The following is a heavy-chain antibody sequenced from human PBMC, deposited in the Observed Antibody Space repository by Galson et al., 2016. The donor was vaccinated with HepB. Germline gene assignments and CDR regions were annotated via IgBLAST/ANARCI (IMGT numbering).Heavy chain of an antibody. V-gene: IGHV4-30-4*01. Sequence: TLSLTCTVSGGSISSGDYYWTWIRQTPEKGLEWIGYMYNTGDTYYNPSLKSRLGLSLDMSKNQFSLQLTSVTAADTALYYCARGKYFESSGPFGSGGYYFDNWGQGTLVTVSS. CDR1: GGSISSGDYY. D-gene: IGHD3-22*01. J-gene: IGHJ4*02. CDR2: MYNTGDT. CDR3: ARGKYFESSGPFGSGGYYFDN.